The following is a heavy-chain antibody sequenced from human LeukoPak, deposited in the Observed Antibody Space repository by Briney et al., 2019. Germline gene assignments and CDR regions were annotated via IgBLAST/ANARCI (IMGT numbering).Heavy chain of an antibody. J-gene: IGHJ4*02. D-gene: IGHD2/OR15-2a*01. CDR2: IIPILGIA. CDR3: ARAPLGPTYLYYFDY. V-gene: IGHV1-69*04. Sequence: SVKVSCKASGGTLSSYAISWVRQAPGQGLEWMGRIIPILGIANYAQKFQGRVTITADKSTSTAYMELSSLRSEDTAVYYCARAPLGPTYLYYFDYWGQGTLVTVSS. CDR1: GGTLSSYA.